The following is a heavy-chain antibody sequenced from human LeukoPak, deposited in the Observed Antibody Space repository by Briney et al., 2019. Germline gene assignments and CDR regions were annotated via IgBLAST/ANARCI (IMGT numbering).Heavy chain of an antibody. CDR2: INPNSGDT. CDR1: GYTFTDYY. Sequence: GASVKVSCKASGYTFTDYYIHWVRQAPGQGLEWMGRINPNSGDTNYAQNFQGRVTMTRDTSISTAYMELSRLRSDDMAVYYCARRRSRAFDIWGQGTMVTVSS. J-gene: IGHJ3*02. V-gene: IGHV1-2*06. CDR3: ARRRSRAFDI. D-gene: IGHD5-24*01.